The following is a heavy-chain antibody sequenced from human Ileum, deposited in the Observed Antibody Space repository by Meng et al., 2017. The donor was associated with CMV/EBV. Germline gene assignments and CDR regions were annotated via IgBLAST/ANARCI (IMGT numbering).Heavy chain of an antibody. CDR1: LASYY. CDR3: ASGGWIVGATRGRDWGDY. V-gene: IGHV1-46*01. Sequence: LASYYMHWVRQAPGQGLEWMGIINPSGGSTSYAQKFRSGVTMTRDTSTSTVYMELSSLRSEDTAVYYCASGGWIVGATRGRDWGDYWGQGTLVTVSS. J-gene: IGHJ4*02. D-gene: IGHD1-26*01. CDR2: INPSGGST.